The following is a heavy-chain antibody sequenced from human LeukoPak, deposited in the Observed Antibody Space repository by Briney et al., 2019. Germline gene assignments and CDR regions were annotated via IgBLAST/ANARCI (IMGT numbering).Heavy chain of an antibody. CDR3: AKVDPQTTWIQLWHGAFDI. Sequence: GGSLRLSCAASGFTFSSYSMNWVRQAPGKGLERVAFIRYDGSNKYYADSVKGRFTISRDNSKNTLYLQMNSLRAEDTAVYYCAKVDPQTTWIQLWHGAFDIWGQGTMVTVSS. D-gene: IGHD5-18*01. CDR1: GFTFSSYS. V-gene: IGHV3-30*02. J-gene: IGHJ3*02. CDR2: IRYDGSNK.